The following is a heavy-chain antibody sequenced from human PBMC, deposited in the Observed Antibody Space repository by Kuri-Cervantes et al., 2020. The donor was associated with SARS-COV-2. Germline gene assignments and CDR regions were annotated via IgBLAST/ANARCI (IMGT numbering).Heavy chain of an antibody. J-gene: IGHJ4*02. Sequence: LSLTCAASGFTFGSYVMNWVRQAPGKGLEWVSTISVSGGSTYYADSVKGRFTISRDSSENTLYLQTNSLKTEDTALYYCIRINLGNRLAAGVYWGVGTQVTISS. CDR3: IRINLGNRLAAGVY. CDR1: GFTFGSYV. CDR2: ISVSGGST. D-gene: IGHD3-16*01. V-gene: IGHV3-23*01.